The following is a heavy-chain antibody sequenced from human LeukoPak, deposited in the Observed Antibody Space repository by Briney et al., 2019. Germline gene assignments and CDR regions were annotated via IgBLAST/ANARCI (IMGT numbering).Heavy chain of an antibody. CDR2: IIPIFGTA. D-gene: IGHD2/OR15-2a*01. CDR3: ARVGIEYAYYYYMDV. Sequence: SVKVSCKASGGTFSSYAISWVRQAPGQGLEWMGGIIPIFGTANYAQKFQGRVTITTDESTSTAYMEMSSLRSEDTAVYYCARVGIEYAYYYYMDVWGKGTTVTVSS. J-gene: IGHJ6*03. CDR1: GGTFSSYA. V-gene: IGHV1-69*05.